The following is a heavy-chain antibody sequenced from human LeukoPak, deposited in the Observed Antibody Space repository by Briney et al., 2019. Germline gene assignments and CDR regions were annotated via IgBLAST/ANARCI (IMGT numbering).Heavy chain of an antibody. J-gene: IGHJ6*02. CDR2: IIPIFGTA. D-gene: IGHD2-15*01. V-gene: IGHV1-69*13. Sequence: SVKVSCTASGGTFSSYAISWVRQAPGQGLEWMGGIIPIFGTANYAQKFQGRVTITADESTSTAYMELSSLRSDDTAVYYCASGEVGVVYRAGGRYYYYYHAMDVWGQGTTVTVSS. CDR1: GGTFSSYA. CDR3: ASGEVGVVYRAGGRYYYYYHAMDV.